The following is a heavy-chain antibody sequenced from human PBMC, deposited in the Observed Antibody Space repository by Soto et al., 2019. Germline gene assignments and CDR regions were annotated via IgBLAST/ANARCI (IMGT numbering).Heavy chain of an antibody. J-gene: IGHJ6*02. D-gene: IGHD1-7*01. CDR2: INHSGST. CDR1: WGSFRGYY. V-gene: IGHV4-34*01. Sequence: TSEPLRLTWGVVWGSFRGYYWSWIRKPPGKGLEWIGEINHSGSTNYNPSIKSRVTISVDTSKNQFSLKLSSVTAADTAVYYCARGFGTGTTVSYGMDVWGQGPTVT. CDR3: ARGFGTGTTVSYGMDV.